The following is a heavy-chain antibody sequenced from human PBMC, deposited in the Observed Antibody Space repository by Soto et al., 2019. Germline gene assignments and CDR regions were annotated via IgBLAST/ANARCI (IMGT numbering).Heavy chain of an antibody. CDR3: AMLGYCSSTSLGCSDWRWEGARFDY. V-gene: IGHV3-30*03. Sequence: QVQLVESGGGVVQPGRSLRLSCAASGFTFSSYGMHWVRQAPGKGLEWVAVISYDGSNKYYADSVKGRFTISRDNSKNTLYLQMNSLRAEATAVYYCAMLGYCSSTSLGCSDWRWEGARFDYWGQGTLVTVSS. J-gene: IGHJ4*02. CDR2: ISYDGSNK. D-gene: IGHD2-2*01. CDR1: GFTFSSYG.